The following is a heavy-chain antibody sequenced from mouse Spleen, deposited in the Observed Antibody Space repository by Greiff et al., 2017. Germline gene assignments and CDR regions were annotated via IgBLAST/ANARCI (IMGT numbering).Heavy chain of an antibody. CDR2: IDPEDGET. CDR3: VLNWDVWYFDV. J-gene: IGHJ1*01. V-gene: IGHV14-2*01. CDR1: GFNIKDYY. D-gene: IGHD4-1*01. Sequence: EVQVVESGPELVKPGASVKLSCTASGFNIKDYYMHWVKQRTEQGLEWIGRIDPEDGETKYAPKFQGKATITADTSSNTAYLQLSSLTSEDTAVYYCVLNWDVWYFDVWGAGTTVTVSS.